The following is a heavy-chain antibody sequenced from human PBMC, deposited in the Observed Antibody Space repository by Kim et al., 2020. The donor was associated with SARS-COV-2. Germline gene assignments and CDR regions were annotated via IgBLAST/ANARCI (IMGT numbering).Heavy chain of an antibody. J-gene: IGHJ3*02. CDR1: GFTFSSYW. Sequence: GGSLRLSCAASGFTFSSYWMTWVRQAPGKGLEWVANIKQDGNQKYYVDSVKGRFTISRDNAKNSLYLQMNSLIAEDTAVYYFARDGELYSSGKDAFDILG. CDR2: IKQDGNQK. V-gene: IGHV3-7*01. D-gene: IGHD6-19*01. CDR3: ARDGELYSSGKDAFDI.